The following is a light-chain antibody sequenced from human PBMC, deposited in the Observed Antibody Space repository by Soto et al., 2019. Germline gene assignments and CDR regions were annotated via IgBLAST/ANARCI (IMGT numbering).Light chain of an antibody. J-gene: IGKJ5*01. V-gene: IGKV1-33*01. CDR1: QDISNY. CDR3: QQYDNLIT. Sequence: DIQMTQSPSSLSASVGDRVTMTCQASQDISNYLNWYQQKPGKAPKLLIYDASNLETGVPSRFSGSGSGTDFTFTISSLQPEDIATYYCQQYDNLITFGQGTRLET. CDR2: DAS.